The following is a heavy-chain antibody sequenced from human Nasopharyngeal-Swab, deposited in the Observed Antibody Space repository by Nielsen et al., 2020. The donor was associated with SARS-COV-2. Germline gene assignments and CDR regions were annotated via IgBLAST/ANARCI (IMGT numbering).Heavy chain of an antibody. CDR2: ISGDSDST. D-gene: IGHD6-13*01. V-gene: IGHV3-23*01. CDR1: GFTFSNFA. CDR3: ARELAAAGTGGYYYYYGMDV. Sequence: GESLKISCAASGFTFSNFAMSWVRQAPGKGLEWVSVISGDSDSTYYTDSVRGRFTISRDNSKNTLYLQMNSLRAEDTAVYYCARELAAAGTGGYYYYYGMDVWGQGTTVTVFS. J-gene: IGHJ6*02.